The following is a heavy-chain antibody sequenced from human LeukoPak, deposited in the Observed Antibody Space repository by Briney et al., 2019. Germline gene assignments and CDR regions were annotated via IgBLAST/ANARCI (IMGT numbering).Heavy chain of an antibody. CDR2: IIPILGIA. V-gene: IGHV1-69*04. Sequence: SVKVSCKASGGTFSSYTISWVRQAPGQGLEWMGRIIPILGIANYAQKFQGRVTITADKSRSTAYMELSSLRSEDTAVYYCARDLLYSSSSLTFDYWGQGTLVTVSS. CDR3: ARDLLYSSSSLTFDY. CDR1: GGTFSSYT. D-gene: IGHD6-6*01. J-gene: IGHJ4*02.